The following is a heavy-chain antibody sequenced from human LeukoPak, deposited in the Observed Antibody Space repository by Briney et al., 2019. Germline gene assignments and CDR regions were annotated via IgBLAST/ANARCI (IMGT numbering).Heavy chain of an antibody. Sequence: GGSLRLSCAASGFTFSDYWMSWVRQAPGKGREWVANIKQDGGEKHYVDSVKGQFTTTRDNAKNSLYLQMNSLRAEDTAEYYCAREADGSGDYWGQGTLVTVSS. D-gene: IGHD6-19*01. V-gene: IGHV3-7*01. CDR3: AREADGSGDY. CDR2: IKQDGGEK. J-gene: IGHJ4*02. CDR1: GFTFSDYW.